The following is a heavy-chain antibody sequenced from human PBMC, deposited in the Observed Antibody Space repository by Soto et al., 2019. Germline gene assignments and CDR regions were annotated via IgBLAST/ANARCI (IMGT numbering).Heavy chain of an antibody. V-gene: IGHV1-18*01. J-gene: IGHJ4*02. CDR3: ARYDRRASGWYYFDY. CDR2: ISAYNGNT. CDR1: GYTFTSYG. D-gene: IGHD6-19*01. Sequence: QVQLVQSGAEVKKPGASVKVSCKASGYTFTSYGISWVRQAPGQGPGRMGWISAYNGNTNYAQKLQGRVTMTTDTSTSTAKMELRSLISEDTAVYYCARYDRRASGWYYFDYWGQGTLVNVSS.